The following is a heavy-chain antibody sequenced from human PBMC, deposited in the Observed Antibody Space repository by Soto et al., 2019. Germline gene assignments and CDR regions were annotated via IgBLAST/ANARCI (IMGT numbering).Heavy chain of an antibody. Sequence: GGSLRLSCTASGFTFGDYAMSWFRQAPGKGLGWVGFIRSKAYGGTTEYAASVKGRFTISRDDSKSIAYLQMNSLKTEDTAVYYCTRGTLPRGYCSGGSCYSEDNYYYGMDAWGQGTTVTVSS. D-gene: IGHD2-15*01. CDR1: GFTFGDYA. CDR3: TRGTLPRGYCSGGSCYSEDNYYYGMDA. J-gene: IGHJ6*02. V-gene: IGHV3-49*03. CDR2: IRSKAYGGTT.